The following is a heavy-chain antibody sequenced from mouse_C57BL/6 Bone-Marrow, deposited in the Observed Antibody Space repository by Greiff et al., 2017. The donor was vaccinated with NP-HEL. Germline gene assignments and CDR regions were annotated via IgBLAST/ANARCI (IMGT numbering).Heavy chain of an antibody. V-gene: IGHV10-1*01. Sequence: VQLKESGGGLVQPKGSLKLSCAASGFSFNTYAMNWVRQAPGKGLEWVARIRSKSNNYATYYADSVKDRFTIPRDDSESMLYLQMNNLKTEDTAMYYCVRHPLGVGMDYWGQGTSVTVSS. J-gene: IGHJ4*01. CDR3: VRHPLGVGMDY. CDR1: GFSFNTYA. D-gene: IGHD3-3*01. CDR2: IRSKSNNYAT.